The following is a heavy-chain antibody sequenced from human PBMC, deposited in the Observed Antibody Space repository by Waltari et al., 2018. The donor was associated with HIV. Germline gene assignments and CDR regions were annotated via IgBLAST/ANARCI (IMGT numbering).Heavy chain of an antibody. J-gene: IGHJ6*02. D-gene: IGHD3-10*01. CDR1: GGTFSSYA. CDR2: IIPIFGTA. CDR3: ARTGRYYYGSGSYSPYYYYYGMDV. Sequence: QVQLVQSGAEVKKPGSSVKVSCKASGGTFSSYAISWVRQAPGQGLEWMGGIIPIFGTANYEQRFQGRVTITADESTSTAYMELRSLRSEDTAVYYCARTGRYYYGSGSYSPYYYYYGMDVWGQGTTVTVSS. V-gene: IGHV1-69*01.